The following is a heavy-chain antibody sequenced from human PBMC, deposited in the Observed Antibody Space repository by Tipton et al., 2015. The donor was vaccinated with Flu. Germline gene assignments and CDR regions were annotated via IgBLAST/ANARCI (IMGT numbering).Heavy chain of an antibody. V-gene: IGHV5-51*01. CDR2: IYPTDSET. D-gene: IGHD3-10*01. CDR1: GYSFTNYW. Sequence: QLVQSGAEVKKPGESLKISCNASGYSFTNYWIGWVRQRPGKGLEWMGIIYPTDSETTYSPSFRGHVTISVDKSTNTAYLRWSSLTASDSAVYYCARHGSGSESYSSHYYYYYDLDVWGQGTAVTVSS. CDR3: ARHGSGSESYSSHYYYYYDLDV. J-gene: IGHJ6*02.